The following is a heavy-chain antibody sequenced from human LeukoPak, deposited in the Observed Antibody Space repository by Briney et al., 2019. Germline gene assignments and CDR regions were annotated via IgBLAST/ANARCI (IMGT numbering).Heavy chain of an antibody. Sequence: SETLSLTCTVSGGSISSYYWSWIRQPPGKGLGWIGYIYYSGSTNYNPSLKSRVTISVDTSKNQFSLKLSSVAAADTAVYYCARAGLIAAAGGWFDPWGQGTLVTVSS. V-gene: IGHV4-59*01. CDR3: ARAGLIAAAGGWFDP. CDR1: GGSISSYY. J-gene: IGHJ5*02. D-gene: IGHD6-13*01. CDR2: IYYSGST.